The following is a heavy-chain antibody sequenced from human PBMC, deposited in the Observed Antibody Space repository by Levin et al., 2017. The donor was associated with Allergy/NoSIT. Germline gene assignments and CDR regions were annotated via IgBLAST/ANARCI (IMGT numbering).Heavy chain of an antibody. CDR1: GGSIRSYY. J-gene: IGHJ4*02. Sequence: SQTLSLTCTVSGGSIRSYYWSWIRQPPGKGLEWIGYIYYSGSTNYNPSLKSRVTISVDTSKNQFSLKLSSVTAADTAVYYCAREGDYYGSGVLDYWGQGTLVTVSS. D-gene: IGHD3-10*01. V-gene: IGHV4-59*01. CDR2: IYYSGST. CDR3: AREGDYYGSGVLDY.